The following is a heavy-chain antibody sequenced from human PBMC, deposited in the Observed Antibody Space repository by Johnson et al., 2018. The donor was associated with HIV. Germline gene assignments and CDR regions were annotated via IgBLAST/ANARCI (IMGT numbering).Heavy chain of an antibody. V-gene: IGHV3-20*04. CDR2: INWNGGST. CDR1: GFSFDDYD. Sequence: VQLVESGGGVVRPGGSLRLSCAASGFSFDDYDMSWVRQPPGKGLEWVSGINWNGGSTGYADSMKGRFTISRDKAKKYLYLQMNSLRAEVTAVYYCARWGRGSIVRVEGNAVDIWGQGTMDTVSS. CDR3: ARWGRGSIVRVEGNAVDI. D-gene: IGHD2-8*02. J-gene: IGHJ3*02.